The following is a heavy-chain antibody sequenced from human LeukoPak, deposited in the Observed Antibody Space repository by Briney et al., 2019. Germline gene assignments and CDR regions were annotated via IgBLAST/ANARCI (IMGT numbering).Heavy chain of an antibody. Sequence: GGSLRLSCAGSGFTFNKYAMNWVRQPPGKGLEWLSSIAGTGGSTYYAESVKGRFTLSRDNSENTLYLQLNSLRAEDSAIYYCAKAFRIVGIGNPDDAFDVWGQGTVVTVSS. V-gene: IGHV3-23*01. D-gene: IGHD1-26*01. CDR3: AKAFRIVGIGNPDDAFDV. CDR2: IAGTGGST. CDR1: GFTFNKYA. J-gene: IGHJ3*01.